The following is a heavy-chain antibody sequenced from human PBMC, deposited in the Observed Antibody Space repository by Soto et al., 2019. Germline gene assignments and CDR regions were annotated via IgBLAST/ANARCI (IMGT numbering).Heavy chain of an antibody. CDR2: IYYSGST. Sequence: SETLSLTCTVSGGSVSSGDYFWSWLRQSPGKRLEWIAYIYYSGSTNYNPSLKSRATISVDTSKSQVSLTLTSMTAADAALYYCARSPNSYSYGFDVWGQGTAVTVSS. J-gene: IGHJ6*02. CDR3: ARSPNSYSYGFDV. V-gene: IGHV4-61*08. CDR1: GGSVSSGDYF.